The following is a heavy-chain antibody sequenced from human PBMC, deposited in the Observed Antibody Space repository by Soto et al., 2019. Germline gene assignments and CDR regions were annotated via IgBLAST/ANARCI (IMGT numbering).Heavy chain of an antibody. V-gene: IGHV4-61*01. CDR2: IYYSGST. CDR1: GGSVSSGSYY. J-gene: IGHJ6*02. Sequence: LSLTCTVSGGSVSSGSYYWSWIRQPPGKGLEWIGYIYYSGSTNYNPSLKSRVTISVDTSKNQFSLKLSSVTAADTAVYYCARAPGDIAARVDPYYYYGMDVWGQGTTVTVSS. D-gene: IGHD6-6*01. CDR3: ARAPGDIAARVDPYYYYGMDV.